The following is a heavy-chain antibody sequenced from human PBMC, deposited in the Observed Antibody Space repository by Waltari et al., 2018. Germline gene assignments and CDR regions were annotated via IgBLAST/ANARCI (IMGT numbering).Heavy chain of an antibody. Sequence: QLQLQESGPGLVKPSETLSLTCPVSGGSISSSSYYWGWIRQPPGKGLEWIGSIYYSGSTYYNPSLKSRVTISVDTSKNQFSLKLSSVTAADTAVYYCARQGYSYGYFSAFDIWGQGTMVTVSS. CDR3: ARQGYSYGYFSAFDI. J-gene: IGHJ3*02. V-gene: IGHV4-39*01. CDR2: IYYSGST. CDR1: GGSISSSSYY. D-gene: IGHD5-18*01.